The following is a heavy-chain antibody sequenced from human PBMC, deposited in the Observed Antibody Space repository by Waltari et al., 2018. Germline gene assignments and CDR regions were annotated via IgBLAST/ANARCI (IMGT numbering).Heavy chain of an antibody. J-gene: IGHJ3*02. Sequence: EVQLVESGGGLVQPGGSLRISCAAAGFTFSSSEMNWVRQAPGKGLGGVSYISSSGSTIYYADSVKGRFTISRDNAKNSLYLQMNSLRAEDTAVYYCAGSGIAARHDAFDIWGQGTMVTVSS. CDR2: ISSSGSTI. V-gene: IGHV3-48*03. CDR3: AGSGIAARHDAFDI. D-gene: IGHD6-6*01. CDR1: GFTFSSSE.